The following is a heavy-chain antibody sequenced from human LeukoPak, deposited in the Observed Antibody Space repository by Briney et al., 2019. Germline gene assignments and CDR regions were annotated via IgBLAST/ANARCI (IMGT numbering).Heavy chain of an antibody. CDR1: GFTFSSYG. V-gene: IGHV3-30*02. D-gene: IGHD1-26*01. Sequence: PGGSLRLSCAASGFTFSSYGMHWVRQAPGKGLEWVAFIRYDGSNKYYADSVKGRFTISRDNSKNTLYLQMNSLRAEDTAVYYCAKDPSGSYGGHYFDYWGQGTLVTVSS. CDR2: IRYDGSNK. J-gene: IGHJ4*02. CDR3: AKDPSGSYGGHYFDY.